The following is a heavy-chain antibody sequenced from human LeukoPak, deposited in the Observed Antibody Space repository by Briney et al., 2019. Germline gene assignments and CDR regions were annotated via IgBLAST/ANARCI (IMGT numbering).Heavy chain of an antibody. CDR2: IYYSGST. D-gene: IGHD5-18*01. J-gene: IGHJ4*02. V-gene: IGHV4-59*01. Sequence: PSETLSLTCTVSGGSISSDYWSWIRQPPGKGLEWIGYIYYSGSTPYNPSLKSRVTISVDRSKNQFSLNLSSVTAADTAIYYCARGRGYNYPFDYWGQGTLVTVSS. CDR3: ARGRGYNYPFDY. CDR1: GGSISSDY.